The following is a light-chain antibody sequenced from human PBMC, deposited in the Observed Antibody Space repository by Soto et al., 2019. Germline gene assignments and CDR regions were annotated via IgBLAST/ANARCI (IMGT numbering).Light chain of an antibody. Sequence: EIQLTQSPSSLSASVWDSVTITCRASQSIVTYLNWYLQKPGKAPKLLIYAASNLQSGVPSRFSGSGSGTDFTLTISSLQPEDFATYFCQQRYSTPPWTVGQGSKVDIK. CDR2: AAS. V-gene: IGKV1-39*01. J-gene: IGKJ1*01. CDR1: QSIVTY. CDR3: QQRYSTPPWT.